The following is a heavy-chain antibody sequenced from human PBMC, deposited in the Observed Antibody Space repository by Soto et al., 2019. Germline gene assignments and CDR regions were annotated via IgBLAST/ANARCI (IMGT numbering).Heavy chain of an antibody. CDR3: AMAGGIATAGAFNY. J-gene: IGHJ4*02. CDR2: ISGSGGST. CDR1: GFTFSSYA. V-gene: IGHV3-23*01. D-gene: IGHD6-13*01. Sequence: EVQLLESGGGLVQPGGSLRLSCAASGFTFSSYAMSWVRQAPGKGLEWVSAISGSGGSTYYADSVKGRFTISRDSSKNTLDLQRYSLRAEDTTVYYCAMAGGIATAGAFNYWGQGTLVTVSS.